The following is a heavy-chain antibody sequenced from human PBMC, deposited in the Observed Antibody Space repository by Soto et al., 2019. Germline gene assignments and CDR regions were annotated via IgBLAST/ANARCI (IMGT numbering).Heavy chain of an antibody. CDR3: ARDRGPNTPGY. V-gene: IGHV3-7*01. D-gene: IGHD2-2*02. CDR2: MNQDGSQI. Sequence: LRLSFAVSGFTFINYWMTWVRQAPGKGLEWVAYMNQDGSQIYYVDSLRGRFTISRDNAKNSLYLQMNSLRVDDTAVYYCARDRGPNTPGYWGQGTLVTVSS. CDR1: GFTFINYW. J-gene: IGHJ4*02.